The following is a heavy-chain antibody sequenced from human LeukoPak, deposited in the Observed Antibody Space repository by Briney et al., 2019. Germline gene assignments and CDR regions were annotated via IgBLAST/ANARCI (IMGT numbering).Heavy chain of an antibody. Sequence: GGSLRLSCVASGFTFVSHWMTWVRQAPGKGLEWVANINQDGSERYYVDSVKGRFTISRDNSKNSLYLQMNSLRAEDTALYYCAKDRGGGSQLGDAFDVWGHGTMVTVSS. CDR2: INQDGSER. J-gene: IGHJ3*01. D-gene: IGHD2-15*01. CDR1: GFTFVSHW. V-gene: IGHV3-7*03. CDR3: AKDRGGGSQLGDAFDV.